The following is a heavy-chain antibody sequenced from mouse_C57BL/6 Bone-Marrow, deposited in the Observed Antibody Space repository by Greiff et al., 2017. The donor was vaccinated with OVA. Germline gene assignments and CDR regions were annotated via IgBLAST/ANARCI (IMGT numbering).Heavy chain of an antibody. CDR2: IDPETGGT. CDR3: TRGGTTVVEGY. J-gene: IGHJ2*01. Sequence: VKLMESGAELVRPGASVTLSCKASGYTFTDYEMHWVKQTPVHGLEWIGAIDPETGGTAYNQKFKGKAILTADKSSSTAYMELRSLTSEDSAVYYCTRGGTTVVEGYWGQGTTLTVSS. D-gene: IGHD1-1*01. V-gene: IGHV1-15*01. CDR1: GYTFTDYE.